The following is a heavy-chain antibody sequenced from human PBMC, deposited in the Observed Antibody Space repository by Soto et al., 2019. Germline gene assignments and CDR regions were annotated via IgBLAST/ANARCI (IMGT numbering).Heavy chain of an antibody. Sequence: GGSLRLSCAASGFTFSSYGMHWVRQAPGKGLEWVAVIWYDGGNKYYADSVKGRFTISRDNSKNTLYLQMNSLRAEDTAVYYCAREAFQEPFFAYWGQGTLVTVSS. CDR3: AREAFQEPFFAY. D-gene: IGHD1-26*01. CDR1: GFTFSSYG. V-gene: IGHV3-33*01. J-gene: IGHJ4*02. CDR2: IWYDGGNK.